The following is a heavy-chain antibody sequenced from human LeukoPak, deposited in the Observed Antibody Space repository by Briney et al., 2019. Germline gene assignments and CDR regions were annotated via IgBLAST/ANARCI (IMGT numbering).Heavy chain of an antibody. CDR3: ASPGEAAAVREYYFDY. CDR2: ISSSGSTI. V-gene: IGHV3-48*03. CDR1: GFTFSSYE. J-gene: IGHJ4*02. D-gene: IGHD6-13*01. Sequence: GGSLRLSCAASGFTFSSYEMNWVRQAPGRGLEWVSYISSSGSTIYYADSVKGRFTISRDNAKNSLYLQMNSLRAEDTAVYYCASPGEAAAVREYYFDYWGQGTLVTVSS.